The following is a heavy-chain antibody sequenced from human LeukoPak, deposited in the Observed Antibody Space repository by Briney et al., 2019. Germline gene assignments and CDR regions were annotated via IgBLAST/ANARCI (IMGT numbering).Heavy chain of an antibody. V-gene: IGHV4-34*01. D-gene: IGHD1-1*01. CDR1: GGSFSGYY. CDR3: ARAGYYYYYMDV. J-gene: IGHJ6*03. Sequence: SETLSLTCTVYGGSFSGYYWSWIRQPPGKGLEWIGEINHSGSTNYNPSLKSRVTISVDTSKNQFSLKLSSVTAADTAVYYCARAGYYYYYMDVWGKGTTVTVSS. CDR2: INHSGST.